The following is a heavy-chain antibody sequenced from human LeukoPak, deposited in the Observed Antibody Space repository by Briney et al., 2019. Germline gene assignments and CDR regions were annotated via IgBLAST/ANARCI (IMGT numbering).Heavy chain of an antibody. D-gene: IGHD6-6*01. V-gene: IGHV1-18*01. J-gene: IGHJ4*02. Sequence: ASVKVPCKASGYTFTNYHISWVRQAPRQGLEWMGWISTYNGNTNYAPKFQGRVTMTTDTSTSTAYMELRSLRSDDTAVYYCARAWGEDIAARPYYFDYWGQGTLVTVSS. CDR1: GYTFTNYH. CDR3: ARAWGEDIAARPYYFDY. CDR2: ISTYNGNT.